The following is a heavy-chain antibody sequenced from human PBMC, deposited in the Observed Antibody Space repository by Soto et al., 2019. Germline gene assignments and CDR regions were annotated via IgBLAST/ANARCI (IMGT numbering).Heavy chain of an antibody. Sequence: SETLSLTCAVYGGSFSGYYWSWIRQPPGKGLEWIGEINHSGSTNYNPSLKSRVTISVDTSKNQFSLKLSSVTAADTAVYYCARGFVLQQLVLVVNWFDPWGQGTLVTVSS. V-gene: IGHV4-34*01. D-gene: IGHD6-13*01. CDR1: GGSFSGYY. J-gene: IGHJ5*02. CDR3: ARGFVLQQLVLVVNWFDP. CDR2: INHSGST.